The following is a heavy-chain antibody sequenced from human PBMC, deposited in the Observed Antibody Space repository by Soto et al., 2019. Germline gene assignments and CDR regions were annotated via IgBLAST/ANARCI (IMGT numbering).Heavy chain of an antibody. D-gene: IGHD5-12*01. CDR2: ISSDGTDT. Sequence: QVQLVQSGGGVVQPGRSLRLSCAASGFSFTSYGMHWIRQAPGKGLEWVALISSDGTDTYYADSVKGRFTISRDNSKNTLYLKMSSLRAEDTAVYYCAKDRRDGYNWSDYWGQGTLVAVSS. CDR1: GFSFTSYG. CDR3: AKDRRDGYNWSDY. V-gene: IGHV3-30*18. J-gene: IGHJ4*02.